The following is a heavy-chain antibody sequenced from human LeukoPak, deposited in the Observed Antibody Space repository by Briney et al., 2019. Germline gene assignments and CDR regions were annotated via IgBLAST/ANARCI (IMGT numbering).Heavy chain of an antibody. Sequence: ASVKVSCKASGYTFTSYGISWVRQAPGQGLEWMGWISAYNGNTNYAQKLQGRVTITKDTSTSTAYMELRSLRSDDTAVYYCARLDSSGYLYYYYYYMDVWGKGTTVTVSS. CDR3: ARLDSSGYLYYYYYYMDV. J-gene: IGHJ6*03. CDR2: ISAYNGNT. CDR1: GYTFTSYG. D-gene: IGHD3-22*01. V-gene: IGHV1-18*01.